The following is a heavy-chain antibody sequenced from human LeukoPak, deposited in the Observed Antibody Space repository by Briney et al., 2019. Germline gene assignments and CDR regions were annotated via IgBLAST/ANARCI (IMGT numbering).Heavy chain of an antibody. CDR3: ARENLVISQFLTIDY. V-gene: IGHV3-21*01. Sequence: KTGGSLRLSCAASGFSFRSYSMNWVRQAPGKGLEWISTFTTGDGYIYYADSVKGRFTISRDNAKNSLYLQMNSLRVDDTAVYYCARENLVISQFLTIDYWGQGTLVSVFS. J-gene: IGHJ4*02. D-gene: IGHD2-21*01. CDR1: GFSFRSYS. CDR2: FTTGDGYI.